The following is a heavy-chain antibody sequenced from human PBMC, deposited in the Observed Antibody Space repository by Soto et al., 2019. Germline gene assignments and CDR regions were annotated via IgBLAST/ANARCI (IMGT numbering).Heavy chain of an antibody. Sequence: PSQTLSLTCAISGDSVSSNSAAWNWIRQSPSRGLEWLGRTYYRSKWYNDYAVSVKSRITINPDTSKNQFSLQLNSVTPEDTAVYYCARDRSRFLEWLPYNSFDPWGPGTLVTLSS. D-gene: IGHD3-3*01. J-gene: IGHJ5*02. CDR2: TYYRSKWYN. V-gene: IGHV6-1*01. CDR3: ARDRSRFLEWLPYNSFDP. CDR1: GDSVSSNSAA.